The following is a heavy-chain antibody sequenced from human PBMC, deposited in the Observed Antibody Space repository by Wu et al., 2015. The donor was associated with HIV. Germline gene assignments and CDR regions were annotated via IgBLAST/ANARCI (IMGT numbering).Heavy chain of an antibody. Sequence: QVQLVQSGAEIKKPGSSVKVSCKASRDTFKRFAITWVRQAPGQGLECLGKITPILGSTVYTQKFQDRVTITADESTSTSYMELSSLTSEDTGVYYCAREVGAMLANWFDPWGQGTQVIVSS. CDR2: ITPILGST. J-gene: IGHJ5*02. CDR3: AREVGAMLANWFDP. CDR1: RDTFKRFA. D-gene: IGHD3-10*01. V-gene: IGHV1-69*11.